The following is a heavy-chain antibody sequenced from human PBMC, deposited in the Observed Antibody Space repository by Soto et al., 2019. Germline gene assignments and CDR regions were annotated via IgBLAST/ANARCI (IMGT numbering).Heavy chain of an antibody. Sequence: ASVKVSCKASGFTFTSSAVQWVRQARGQRLEWIGWIVVGSGNTNYAQKFQERVTITRDMSTSTAYMELSSLRSEDTAVYYCASPRTRYSSSWTHYYYYGMDLWGQGTTVTVSS. D-gene: IGHD6-13*01. V-gene: IGHV1-58*01. J-gene: IGHJ6*02. CDR1: GFTFTSSA. CDR2: IVVGSGNT. CDR3: ASPRTRYSSSWTHYYYYGMDL.